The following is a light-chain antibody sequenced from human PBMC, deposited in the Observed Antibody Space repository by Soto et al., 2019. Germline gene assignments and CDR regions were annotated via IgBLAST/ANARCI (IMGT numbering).Light chain of an antibody. J-gene: IGKJ4*01. V-gene: IGKV3-20*01. Sequence: EIVLTQSPGTLSLSGGERATLSCRASQSVSSSYLAWYQQKPGQAPRLLIYGASSRATGIPDRFSGSGSGTDFTLTISRLEPEDFAVFYCHQYGSSPLTFGGGTKVEIK. CDR3: HQYGSSPLT. CDR1: QSVSSSY. CDR2: GAS.